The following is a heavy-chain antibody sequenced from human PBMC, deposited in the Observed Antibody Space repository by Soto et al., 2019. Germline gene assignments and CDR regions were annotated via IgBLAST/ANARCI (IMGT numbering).Heavy chain of an antibody. D-gene: IGHD3-3*01. Sequence: QVHLQESGPGRVKPSETLSLTCTVSGGAISTYYWTWIRQPAGKGLEWIGRIYSSGSTKYNPSLQSRVTLSLDTSNNQFSLRLTSVTAADTAVYYCARGQRFSDWFDPWGQGTLVTVSS. V-gene: IGHV4-4*07. CDR3: ARGQRFSDWFDP. CDR2: IYSSGST. J-gene: IGHJ5*02. CDR1: GGAISTYY.